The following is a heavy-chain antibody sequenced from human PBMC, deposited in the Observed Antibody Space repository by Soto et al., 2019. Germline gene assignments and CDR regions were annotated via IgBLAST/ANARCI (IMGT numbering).Heavy chain of an antibody. V-gene: IGHV4-30-4*01. CDR2: IYYSGRS. J-gene: IGHJ4*02. CDR1: GDSISSGDNY. Sequence: SETLSLTCTVSGDSISSGDNYWSWIRQPPGKGLEWIGYIYYSGRSYYKPSLKSRVSMSVDTSKNQFSLTLTSVTAADTAVYYCARGEGFDSWGPGTLVTVSS. CDR3: ARGEGFDS.